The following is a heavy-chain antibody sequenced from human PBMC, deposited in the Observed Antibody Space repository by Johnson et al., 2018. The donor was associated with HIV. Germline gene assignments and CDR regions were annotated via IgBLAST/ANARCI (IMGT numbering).Heavy chain of an antibody. D-gene: IGHD3-16*01. J-gene: IGHJ3*02. Sequence: QVQLVESGGGVVQPGRSLRLSCAASGFTFSSYGMHWVRQAPGKGLEWVAVIWYDGSNKYYADSVKGRFTISRDNCKNTLFLQMNSLRAEDTAVYYCARAMFGGATDPFDIWGQGTMVTVSS. CDR1: GFTFSSYG. CDR2: IWYDGSNK. V-gene: IGHV3-33*01. CDR3: ARAMFGGATDPFDI.